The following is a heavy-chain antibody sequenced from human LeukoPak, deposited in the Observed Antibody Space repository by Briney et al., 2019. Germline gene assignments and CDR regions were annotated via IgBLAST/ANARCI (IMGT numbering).Heavy chain of an antibody. CDR1: GSSIRNSSYY. CDR3: ASRGGQLWTHEGFDI. D-gene: IGHD3-16*01. CDR2: IYSSGST. V-gene: IGHV4-39*01. J-gene: IGHJ3*02. Sequence: SETLSLTCSVAGSSIRNSSYYLAWIRQPPGKGLEWIGGIYSSGSTSYNPSLQSRVTISVDKSKNQLSLRLSSVTAADTTVYYCASRGGQLWTHEGFDIWGQGTMVTVSS.